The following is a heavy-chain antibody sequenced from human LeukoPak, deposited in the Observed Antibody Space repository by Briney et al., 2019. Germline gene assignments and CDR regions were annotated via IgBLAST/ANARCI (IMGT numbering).Heavy chain of an antibody. D-gene: IGHD4-11*01. V-gene: IGHV4-59*08. CDR2: IHNSGSA. CDR3: ARQTTSSNVDY. Sequence: SETLSLTCTVSGGSITTYYWSWIRQPPGKGLEWIGYIHNSGSANYNPSLRSRVTISVDTSKDQFSLKLSSVTAADTAVYYCARQTTSSNVDYWGQGTLVTVSS. J-gene: IGHJ4*02. CDR1: GGSITTYY.